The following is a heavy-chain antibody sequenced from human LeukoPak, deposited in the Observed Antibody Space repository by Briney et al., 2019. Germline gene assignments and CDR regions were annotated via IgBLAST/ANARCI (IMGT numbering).Heavy chain of an antibody. J-gene: IGHJ3*02. CDR3: ASYLVANAFDI. D-gene: IGHD2/OR15-2a*01. CDR1: GFTFSSYG. Sequence: HPGGSLRLSCAASGFTFSSYGMHWVRQAPGKGLEWVAVISYDGSNKYYADSVKGRFTISRDNSKNTLYPQMDSLRAEDTAVYYCASYLVANAFDIWGQGTMVTVSS. V-gene: IGHV3-30*03. CDR2: ISYDGSNK.